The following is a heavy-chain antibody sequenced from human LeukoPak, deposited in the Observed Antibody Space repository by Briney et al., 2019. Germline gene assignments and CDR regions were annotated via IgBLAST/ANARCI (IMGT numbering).Heavy chain of an antibody. CDR2: IKPSGDIT. D-gene: IGHD3-16*01. J-gene: IGHJ4*02. V-gene: IGHV1-46*01. Sequence: ASVKLSFKASGYTFTGYYLHWVRQAPAPGLEWMGIIKPSGDITSYAKKFQDRVTMTRETSASTVYMELSSLKSEEKTVYYCGNQYYDSAGNPSFDYGGEGTLVSV. CDR1: GYTFTGYY. CDR3: GNQYYDSAGNPSFDY.